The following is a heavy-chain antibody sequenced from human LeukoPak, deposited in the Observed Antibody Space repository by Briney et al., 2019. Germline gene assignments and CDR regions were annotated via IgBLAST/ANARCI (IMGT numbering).Heavy chain of an antibody. CDR3: AKDLWNQYYFDY. CDR2: ISSSGSTI. Sequence: PGGSLRLSCAASGFTFSDYYMSWIRQAPGKGLEWISYISSSGSTIYYADSVKGRFTISRDNAKNSLYLQMNSLRAEDTAVYYCAKDLWNQYYFDYWGQGTLVTVSS. CDR1: GFTFSDYY. D-gene: IGHD3-3*01. V-gene: IGHV3-11*01. J-gene: IGHJ4*02.